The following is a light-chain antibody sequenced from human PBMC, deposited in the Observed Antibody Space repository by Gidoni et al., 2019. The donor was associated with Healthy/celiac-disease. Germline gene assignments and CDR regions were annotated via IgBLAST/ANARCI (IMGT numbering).Light chain of an antibody. J-gene: IGKJ1*01. CDR1: QRVSSSY. CDR2: GAS. V-gene: IGKV3-20*01. CDR3: QQYGSSPRT. Sequence: EIVLSQSPGTLSLSPGERATLSCSASQRVSSSYLAWYQQKPGQAPRRLIYGASSRATGIPDRFSGSGSGTDFTLTISRLEPEDFAVYYCQQYGSSPRTFGQGTKVEIK.